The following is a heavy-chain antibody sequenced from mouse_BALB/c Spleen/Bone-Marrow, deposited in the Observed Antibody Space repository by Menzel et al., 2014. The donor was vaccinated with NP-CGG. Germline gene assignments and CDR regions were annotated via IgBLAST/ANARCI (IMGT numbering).Heavy chain of an antibody. J-gene: IGHJ2*01. CDR2: ISTYSGNT. D-gene: IGHD1-1*01. Sequence: VQLQQSGPELVRPGVSVKISCKGSGYTFTDYAMHWVKQSHAKSLEWIGVISTYSGNTSYNQKFRGKATMTVDKSSSTAYMELARLTSEDSAIYYCARRPYGSSYDFDYWGQGTTLTVSS. CDR3: ARRPYGSSYDFDY. CDR1: GYTFTDYA. V-gene: IGHV1-67*01.